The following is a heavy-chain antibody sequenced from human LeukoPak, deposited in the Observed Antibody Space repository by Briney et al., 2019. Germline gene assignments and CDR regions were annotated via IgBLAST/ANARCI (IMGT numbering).Heavy chain of an antibody. CDR1: GYTFTGYY. D-gene: IGHD6-13*01. CDR3: ARDDGYSSSWYDH. CDR2: INPNSGGT. Sequence: ASVKVSCKASGYTFTGYYMHWVRQAPGQGLEWMGWINPNSGGTNYAQKFQGRVTMTRDTSISTAYMELSRLRSDDTAVYYCARDDGYSSSWYDHWGQGTLVTVSS. J-gene: IGHJ5*02. V-gene: IGHV1-2*02.